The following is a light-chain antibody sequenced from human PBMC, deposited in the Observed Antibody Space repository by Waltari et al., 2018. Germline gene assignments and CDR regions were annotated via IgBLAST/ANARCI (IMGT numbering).Light chain of an antibody. V-gene: IGKV3-15*01. J-gene: IGKJ4*01. CDR2: GAS. CDR3: QQYNNWPLT. Sequence: EIVMTQSPATLSVSPGESATLSCRASQSVSSNLAWYQQKPGQAPRLIIDGASTRATGIAARFSGSGSGTEFTLTISSLQSEDFAVYYWQQYNNWPLTFGGGTKVEIK. CDR1: QSVSSN.